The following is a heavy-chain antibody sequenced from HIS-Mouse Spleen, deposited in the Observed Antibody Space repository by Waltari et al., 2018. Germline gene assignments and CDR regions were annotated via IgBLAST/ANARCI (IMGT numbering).Heavy chain of an antibody. CDR1: GFTVSSNS. Sequence: EVQLVETGGGLIQPGGSLRLSCAASGFTVSSNSMSWVRQAPGKGLEWVSVIYSGGSPYYADSVKGRFTISRDNSKNTLYLQMNSLRAEDTAVYYCARDHGDSSSWYWYFDLWGRGTLVTVSS. V-gene: IGHV3-53*02. CDR2: IYSGGSP. J-gene: IGHJ2*01. CDR3: ARDHGDSSSWYWYFDL. D-gene: IGHD6-13*01.